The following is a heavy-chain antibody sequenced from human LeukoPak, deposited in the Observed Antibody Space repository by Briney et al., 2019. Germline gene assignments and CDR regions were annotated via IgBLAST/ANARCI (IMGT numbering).Heavy chain of an antibody. J-gene: IGHJ6*02. D-gene: IGHD3-9*01. Sequence: GGSLRLSRAASGFTFDDYAMHWVRQAPGKGLEWVSLISGDGGSTYCADSVEGRFTISRDNSKNSLSLQMNSLRTEDTALYYCAKDLWYDILTGYFRYYCYGMDVWGQGTTVTVSS. CDR3: AKDLWYDILTGYFRYYCYGMDV. CDR2: ISGDGGST. CDR1: GFTFDDYA. V-gene: IGHV3-43*02.